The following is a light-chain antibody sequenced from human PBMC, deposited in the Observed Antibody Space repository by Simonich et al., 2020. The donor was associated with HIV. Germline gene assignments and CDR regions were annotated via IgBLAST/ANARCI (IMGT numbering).Light chain of an antibody. J-gene: IGKJ5*01. Sequence: EMVMTQSPATLSVSPGERATLSCRASQSISTNLAWYQQKPGQAPRLLFYGASIRATGIPARFSGSGSGTDFTLTISNMESEDFAVYFCQQRSHWITFGQGTRLEIK. CDR1: QSISTN. V-gene: IGKV3-15*01. CDR3: QQRSHWIT. CDR2: GAS.